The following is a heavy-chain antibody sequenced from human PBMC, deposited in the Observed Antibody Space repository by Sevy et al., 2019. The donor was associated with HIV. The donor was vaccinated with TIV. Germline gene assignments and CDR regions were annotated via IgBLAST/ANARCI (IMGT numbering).Heavy chain of an antibody. D-gene: IGHD3-10*01. CDR2: ISGSGGTT. CDR3: AKDVLGFGELLPHNFDY. Sequence: GGSLRLSCAASGFTFSSYAMSWVRQAPGKGLEWVSAISGSGGTTYYADSVKGRLTISRDNSKNTLYLQMNSLRVEDTAVCYCAKDVLGFGELLPHNFDYWGQGTLVTVSS. J-gene: IGHJ4*02. CDR1: GFTFSSYA. V-gene: IGHV3-23*01.